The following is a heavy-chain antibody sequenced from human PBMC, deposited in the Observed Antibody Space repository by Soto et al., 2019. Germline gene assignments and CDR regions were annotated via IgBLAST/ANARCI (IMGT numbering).Heavy chain of an antibody. CDR1: GYTFTSYA. D-gene: IGHD2-2*02. CDR2: INAGNGNT. V-gene: IGHV1-3*01. Sequence: ASVKVSCKASGYTFTSYAMHWVRQAPGQRLEWMGWINAGNGNTKYSQKFQGRVTITRDTSASTAYMELSSLRSEDTAVYYCAKSTTVPAAIAYWGQGTLVTVSS. J-gene: IGHJ4*02. CDR3: AKSTTVPAAIAY.